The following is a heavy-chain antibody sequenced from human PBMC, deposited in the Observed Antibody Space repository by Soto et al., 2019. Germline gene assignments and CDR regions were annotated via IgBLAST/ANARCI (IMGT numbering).Heavy chain of an antibody. V-gene: IGHV3-21*01. CDR2: ISSSSSYI. D-gene: IGHD3-3*01. J-gene: IGHJ3*02. CDR3: AREPNFTILGVVTQYRAFDI. Sequence: EVQLVESGGGLVKPGGSLRLSCAASGFTFSSYSMNWVRQAPGKGLEWVSSISSSSSYIYYADAVKGRFTISRDNAKDSLYLQMNSLGAENTAVYYCAREPNFTILGVVTQYRAFDIWGQGKMVTVSS. CDR1: GFTFSSYS.